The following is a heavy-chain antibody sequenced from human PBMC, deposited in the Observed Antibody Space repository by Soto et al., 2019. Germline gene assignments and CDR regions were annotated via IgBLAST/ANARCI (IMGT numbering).Heavy chain of an antibody. V-gene: IGHV3-30*18. D-gene: IGHD6-13*01. CDR2: TSYDGSNK. Sequence: HPGGSLRLSCAASGFTFSSYGMHWVRQAPGKGLEWVAVTSYDGSNKYYADSVKGRFTISRDNSKNTLYLQMNSLRAEDTAVYYCAKPLPQPNSSWYLGGYDYWGQGTLVTVSS. CDR3: AKPLPQPNSSWYLGGYDY. J-gene: IGHJ4*02. CDR1: GFTFSSYG.